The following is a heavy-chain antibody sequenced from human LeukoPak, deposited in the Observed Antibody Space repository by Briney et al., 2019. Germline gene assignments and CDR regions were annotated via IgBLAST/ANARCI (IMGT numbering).Heavy chain of an antibody. D-gene: IGHD2-8*01. V-gene: IGHV4-38-2*02. CDR2: IYHSGST. J-gene: IGHJ4*02. CDR3: ARGPTNGQAFDY. CDR1: GYSISSGYY. Sequence: PSETLSLTCTVSGYSISSGYYWGWIRQPPGKGLEWIGSIYHSGSTYYNPSLKSRVTISVDTSKNQFSLKLSSVTAADTAVYYCARGPTNGQAFDYWGQGTLVSVSS.